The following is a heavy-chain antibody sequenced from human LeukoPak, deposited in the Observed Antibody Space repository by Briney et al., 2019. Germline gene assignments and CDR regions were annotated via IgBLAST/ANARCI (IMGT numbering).Heavy chain of an antibody. V-gene: IGHV4-34*01. D-gene: IGHD3-22*01. CDR1: GGSFSGSY. CDR2: INHSGST. J-gene: IGHJ3*02. CDR3: ARHPVITAVDAFDI. Sequence: SETLSLTCAVYGGSFSGSYWSWIRQPPGKGLEWIGEINHSGSTYYNPSLKSRVTISVDTSKNQFSLKLSSVTAADTAVYYCARHPVITAVDAFDIWGQGTMVTVSS.